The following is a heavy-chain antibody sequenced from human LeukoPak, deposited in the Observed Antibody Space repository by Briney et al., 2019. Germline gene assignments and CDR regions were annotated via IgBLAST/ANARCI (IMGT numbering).Heavy chain of an antibody. CDR2: ISLSGLT. D-gene: IGHD1-26*01. Sequence: SETLSLTCGVSGGSISSTNWYSWVRQPPGQGLEWIGEISLSGLTNYNPSLKSRVTMSLDKSKNLLSLTLTSVTAADTAVYYCSRESGAFSPFGSWGQGTLVTVTS. CDR1: GGSISSTNW. V-gene: IGHV4-4*02. J-gene: IGHJ4*02. CDR3: SRESGAFSPFGS.